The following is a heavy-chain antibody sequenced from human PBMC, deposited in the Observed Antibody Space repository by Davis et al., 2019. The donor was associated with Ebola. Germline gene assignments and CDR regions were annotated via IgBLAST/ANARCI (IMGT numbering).Heavy chain of an antibody. CDR1: GFTFNRDG. CDR3: VRGGDGGGAY. J-gene: IGHJ4*02. V-gene: IGHV3-33*01. Sequence: PGGSLRLSCAASGFTFNRDGMHWVRQAPGKGLEWVAAIWSDGKRKEHADSMKGRFTVSRDNSKNTLYLQMTSLEVEDTAVYYCVRGGDGGGAYWGQGNLVTVSA. D-gene: IGHD3-16*01. CDR2: IWSDGKRK.